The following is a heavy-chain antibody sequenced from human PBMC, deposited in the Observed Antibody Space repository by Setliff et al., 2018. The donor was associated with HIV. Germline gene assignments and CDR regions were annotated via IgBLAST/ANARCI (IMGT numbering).Heavy chain of an antibody. J-gene: IGHJ1*01. CDR1: GASLNRGSYC. Sequence: PSETLSLTCTVSGASLNRGSYCWRWVRQPAGKGLEWIGRIYTSGDTKYNPSLKSRVTISMDTSKKQFSLKLRSVTAADTAVYYCAREAEQDYDVVTETLVEGAYIQFWGQGSLVTVSS. D-gene: IGHD3-9*01. V-gene: IGHV4-61*02. CDR2: IYTSGDT. CDR3: AREAEQDYDVVTETLVEGAYIQF.